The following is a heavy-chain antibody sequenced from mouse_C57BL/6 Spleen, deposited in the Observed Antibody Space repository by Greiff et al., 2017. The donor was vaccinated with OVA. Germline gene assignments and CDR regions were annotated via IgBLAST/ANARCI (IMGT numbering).Heavy chain of an antibody. CDR1: GFTFSSYA. J-gene: IGHJ4*01. CDR2: ISDGGSYT. Sequence: EVKVVESGGGLVKPGGSLKLSCAASGFTFSSYAMSWVRQTPEKRLEWVATISDGGSYTYYPDNVKGRFTISRDNAKNNLYLQMSHLKSEDTAMYYCARDTTVVATPYYAMDYWGQGTSVTVSS. CDR3: ARDTTVVATPYYAMDY. V-gene: IGHV5-4*01. D-gene: IGHD1-1*01.